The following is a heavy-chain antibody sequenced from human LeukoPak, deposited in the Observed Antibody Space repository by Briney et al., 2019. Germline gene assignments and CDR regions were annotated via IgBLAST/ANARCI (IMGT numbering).Heavy chain of an antibody. V-gene: IGHV5-51*01. CDR2: IYSDDSDT. D-gene: IGHD3-22*01. Sequence: GQSLKISCKGSGYSFTSYWIGWVRQMPGKGLEWMGIIYSDDSDTRYSPSFQGQVTISADKSISTAYLQWSSLKASDTAMYYCARWYYYDGSGYSETYYFDYWGQGTLVAVSS. J-gene: IGHJ4*02. CDR3: ARWYYYDGSGYSETYYFDY. CDR1: GYSFTSYW.